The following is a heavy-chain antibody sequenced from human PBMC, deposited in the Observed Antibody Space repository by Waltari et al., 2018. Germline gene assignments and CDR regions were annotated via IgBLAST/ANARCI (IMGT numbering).Heavy chain of an antibody. CDR1: GFTFSSYA. CDR2: ISYDGSNK. V-gene: IGHV3-30-3*01. D-gene: IGHD3-10*01. Sequence: QVQLVESGGGVVQPGRSLRLSCAASGFTFSSYAMHWVRQAPGKGLEWVAVISYDGSNKYYADSVKGRFTISRDNSKNTLYQQMNSLRAEDTAVYYCARDHDSEYYFDYWGQGTLVTVSS. CDR3: ARDHDSEYYFDY. J-gene: IGHJ4*02.